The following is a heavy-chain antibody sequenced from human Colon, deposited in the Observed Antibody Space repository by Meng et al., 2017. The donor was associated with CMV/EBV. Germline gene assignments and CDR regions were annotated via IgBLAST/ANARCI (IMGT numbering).Heavy chain of an antibody. J-gene: IGHJ4*02. CDR2: ITSSSNYI. CDR1: GFAFNNFR. V-gene: IGHV3-21*01. D-gene: IGHD3-22*01. CDR3: YSYYYDSSGYSDY. Sequence: GGSLRLSCAASGFAFNNFRMSWVRQAPGKGLEWVSAITSSSNYIYYADSVKGRFTISRDNSKNTLYLQMNSLRAEDTAVYYCYSYYYDSSGYSDYWGQGTLVTVSS.